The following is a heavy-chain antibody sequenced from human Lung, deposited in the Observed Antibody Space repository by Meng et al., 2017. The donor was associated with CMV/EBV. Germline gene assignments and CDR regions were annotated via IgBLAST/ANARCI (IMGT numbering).Heavy chain of an antibody. CDR3: ARALDTAMVTFDY. J-gene: IGHJ4*02. CDR1: GGSISSGDYY. Sequence: QWQRQESGPGLVKPSHTLSLTCTVAGGSISSGDYYWSWIRQPPGKGLEWIGYIYYSGSTYYNPSLKSRVTISVDTSKNQFSLKLSSVTAADTAVYYCARALDTAMVTFDYWGQGTLVTVSS. V-gene: IGHV4-30-4*08. D-gene: IGHD5-18*01. CDR2: IYYSGST.